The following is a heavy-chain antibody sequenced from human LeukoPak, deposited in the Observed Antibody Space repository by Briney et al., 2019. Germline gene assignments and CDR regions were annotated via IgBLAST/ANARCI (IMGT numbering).Heavy chain of an antibody. V-gene: IGHV1-69*04. D-gene: IGHD2-2*01. J-gene: IGHJ4*02. Sequence: GSSVKDSCKASVGTFSSYAVSWVRQAPGQGLEWMGRIIPILGIANYAQKFQGRVTITADKSTSTAYMELSSLRSEDTAVYYCARGVGLIVVVPALSSWGQGTLVTVSS. CDR3: ARGVGLIVVVPALSS. CDR2: IIPILGIA. CDR1: VGTFSSYA.